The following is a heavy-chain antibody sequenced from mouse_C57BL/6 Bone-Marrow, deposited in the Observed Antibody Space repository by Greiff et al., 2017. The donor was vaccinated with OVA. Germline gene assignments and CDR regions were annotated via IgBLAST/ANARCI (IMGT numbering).Heavy chain of an antibody. CDR2: INYDGSST. CDR1: GFTFSDYY. J-gene: IGHJ1*03. CDR3: ARDGRGLGQYFDV. Sequence: EVQVVESEGGLVQPGSSMKLSCTASGFTFSDYYMAWVRQVPEKGLEWVANINYDGSSTYYLDSLKSRFIISRDNAKNILYLQMSSLKSEDTATYYCARDGRGLGQYFDVWGTGTTVTVSS. V-gene: IGHV5-16*01. D-gene: IGHD4-1*01.